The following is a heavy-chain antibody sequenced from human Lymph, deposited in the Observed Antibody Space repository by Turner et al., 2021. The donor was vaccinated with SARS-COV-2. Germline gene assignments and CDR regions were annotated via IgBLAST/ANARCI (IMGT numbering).Heavy chain of an antibody. Sequence: LQLQESGPGLVQPSATLSPTCTVAGGSIRGSSYYWGWLRQPPGKGLEWIGNIYYSGNTFYNPSRKSRVTISVDTSKNLYSLKLSSVTAADTAVYFCGVGPTRWYFQHWGQGTLVTVSS. V-gene: IGHV4-39*01. J-gene: IGHJ1*01. CDR1: GGSIRGSSYY. CDR2: IYYSGNT. D-gene: IGHD1-26*01. CDR3: GVGPTRWYFQH.